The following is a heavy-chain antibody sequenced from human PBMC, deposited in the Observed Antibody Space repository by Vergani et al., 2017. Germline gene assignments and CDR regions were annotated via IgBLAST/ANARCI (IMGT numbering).Heavy chain of an antibody. V-gene: IGHV4-34*01. J-gene: IGHJ6*03. CDR1: GGSFTSYH. CDR3: ARVNTETNGHLYYYYYMDV. Sequence: QVQLQQWGGGLLKPWETLSLTCVVNGGSFTSYHWPWIRQSPGEGLEWVGDIDHTGRPDYNPSLKRRLTMSVDKSRNQFSLTLNSVTATDTAIYFCARVNTETNGHLYYYYYMDVWGQGTAVTVS. D-gene: IGHD4-11*01. CDR2: IDHTGRP.